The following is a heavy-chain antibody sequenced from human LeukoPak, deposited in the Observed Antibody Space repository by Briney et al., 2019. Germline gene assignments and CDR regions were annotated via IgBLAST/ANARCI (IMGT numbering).Heavy chain of an antibody. D-gene: IGHD1-7*01. J-gene: IGHJ4*02. CDR1: GYSSTNYW. V-gene: IGHV5-51*01. CDR2: IYPADSDT. CDR3: ARRMGTTEDFDQ. Sequence: GESLKISCKGSGYSSTNYWIGWVRQMPGKGLEWMGIIYPADSDTRYSPSFQGQVTISADKSFSTAYLQWSSLKASDTAMYYCARRMGTTEDFDQWRQGTLVTVSS.